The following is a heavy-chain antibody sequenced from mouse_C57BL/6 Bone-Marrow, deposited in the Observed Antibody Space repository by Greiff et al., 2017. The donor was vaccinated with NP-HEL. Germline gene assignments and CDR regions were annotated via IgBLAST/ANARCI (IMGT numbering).Heavy chain of an antibody. D-gene: IGHD2-12*01. Sequence: VQLKQPGAELVRPGSSVKLSCKASGYTFTSYWMHWVKQRPIQGLEWIGNIDPSDSETHYNQKFKDKATLTVDKSSSTAYMQLSSLTSEDSAVYYCARKHYSSWFAYWGQGTLVTVSA. CDR3: ARKHYSSWFAY. J-gene: IGHJ3*01. CDR1: GYTFTSYW. V-gene: IGHV1-52*01. CDR2: IDPSDSET.